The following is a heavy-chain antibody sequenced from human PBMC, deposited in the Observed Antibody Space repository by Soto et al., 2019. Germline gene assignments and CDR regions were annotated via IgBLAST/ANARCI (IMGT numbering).Heavy chain of an antibody. CDR3: ARMDY. Sequence: SETLSLTCTVSVGSISSSSYYWGWIRQPPGKGLEWIGSIYYSGSTYYNPSLKSRVTISVDTSKNQFSLKLSSVTAADMAVYYCARMDYWGQGTLVTVSS. V-gene: IGHV4-39*01. CDR1: VGSISSSSYY. CDR2: IYYSGST. J-gene: IGHJ4*02.